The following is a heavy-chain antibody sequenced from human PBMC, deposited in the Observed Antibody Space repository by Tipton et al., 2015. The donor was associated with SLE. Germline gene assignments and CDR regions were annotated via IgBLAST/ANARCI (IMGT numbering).Heavy chain of an antibody. V-gene: IGHV3-30-3*01. CDR2: ISYDGSTQ. D-gene: IGHD6-13*01. J-gene: IGHJ4*02. CDR1: GFTFRNYA. Sequence: SLRLSCAASGFTFRNYAMYWVRQAPGKGLEWVAVISYDGSTQYYADPVKGRFTISRDNSKDTLYVQMNSLRIDDTAIYYCTRGGAAASSDYWGQGTLVTVSS. CDR3: TRGGAAASSDY.